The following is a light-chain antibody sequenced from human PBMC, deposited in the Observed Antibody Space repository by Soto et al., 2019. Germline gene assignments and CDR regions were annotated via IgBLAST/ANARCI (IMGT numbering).Light chain of an antibody. CDR1: SSDVGGYNY. J-gene: IGLJ2*01. CDR2: EVS. CDR3: SSYAGSLEVV. V-gene: IGLV2-8*01. Sequence: QSALTQPPSASGSPGQSVTISCTGTSSDVGGYNYVSWYQQHPGKAPKLMIYEVSKRPSGVPDRFSGSKSGNTASLTVSGLQAEDEADYYCSSYAGSLEVVFGGGTKLTVL.